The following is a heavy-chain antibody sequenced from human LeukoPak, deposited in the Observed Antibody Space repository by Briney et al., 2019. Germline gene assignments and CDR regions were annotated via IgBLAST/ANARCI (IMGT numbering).Heavy chain of an antibody. Sequence: GGSLRLSCAASGFTFSSYSMNWVRQAPGKGLEWVSSISSSSSYIYYADSVKGRFTISRDNAKNTLYLQMNSLRAEDTAVYYCARGPYCGGDCYSDWGQGTLVTVSS. CDR1: GFTFSSYS. J-gene: IGHJ4*02. V-gene: IGHV3-21*04. D-gene: IGHD2-21*02. CDR3: ARGPYCGGDCYSD. CDR2: ISSSSSYI.